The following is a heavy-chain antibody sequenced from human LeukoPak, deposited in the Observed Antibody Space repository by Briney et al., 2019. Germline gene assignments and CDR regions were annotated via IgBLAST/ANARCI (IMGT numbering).Heavy chain of an antibody. CDR3: AKGRKWELPFDY. CDR2: ISGSGGKT. Sequence: GGSLRLSCAASGFTFSSYAVSWVRQAPGKGLEWVSAISGSGGKTYYADSVKGRFTISRDNSKNTLYLQMNSLRAEDTAVYYCAKGRKWELPFDYWGQGTLVTVSS. J-gene: IGHJ4*02. CDR1: GFTFSSYA. V-gene: IGHV3-23*01. D-gene: IGHD1-26*01.